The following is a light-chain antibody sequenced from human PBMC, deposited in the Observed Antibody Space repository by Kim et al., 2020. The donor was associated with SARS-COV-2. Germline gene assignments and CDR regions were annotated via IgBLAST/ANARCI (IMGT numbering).Light chain of an antibody. Sequence: LSPGERATLSCRASQSVSSYLGWYQQKPGQAPRLLIYGVSNRATGIPARFSGSGSGTDFTLTISSLEPEDFAVYYCQQRNSWPITFGQGTRLEIK. CDR3: QQRNSWPIT. J-gene: IGKJ5*01. V-gene: IGKV3-11*01. CDR1: QSVSSY. CDR2: GVS.